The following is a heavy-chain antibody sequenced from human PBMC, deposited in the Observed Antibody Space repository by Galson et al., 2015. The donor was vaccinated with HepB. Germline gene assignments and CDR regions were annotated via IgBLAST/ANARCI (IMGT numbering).Heavy chain of an antibody. Sequence: SVQVSCKTSGYTFTSYAMNWVRQAPEHGLEWMGWINTNTGNPTYAQVFTGRFVFSLDTSVSTAYLQISRLKAEDTAVYYCARDRIAAAGGYWGQGTLVTVSS. CDR3: ARDRIAAAGGY. CDR2: INTNTGNP. J-gene: IGHJ4*02. V-gene: IGHV7-4-1*02. D-gene: IGHD6-13*01. CDR1: GYTFTSYA.